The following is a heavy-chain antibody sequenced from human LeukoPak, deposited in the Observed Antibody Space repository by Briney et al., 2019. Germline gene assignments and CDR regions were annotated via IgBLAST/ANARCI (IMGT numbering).Heavy chain of an antibody. CDR2: IYYSGST. Sequence: SETLPLTCTVSGGSISSYYLSWIRQPPGKGLEWMGYIYYSGSTNYNPSLKSRVTISVDTSKNQCSLKLSSVTAAETAVYYCARDYGGNYGMDVWGQGTTATVSS. CDR1: GGSISSYY. J-gene: IGHJ6*02. V-gene: IGHV4-59*01. CDR3: ARDYGGNYGMDV. D-gene: IGHD3-16*01.